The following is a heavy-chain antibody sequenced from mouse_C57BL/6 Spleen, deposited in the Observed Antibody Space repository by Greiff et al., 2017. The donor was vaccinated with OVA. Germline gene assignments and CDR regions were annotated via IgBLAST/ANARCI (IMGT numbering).Heavy chain of an antibody. D-gene: IGHD1-1*01. CDR2: ISDGGSYT. CDR3: ARKAITTVVNWYFDV. V-gene: IGHV5-4*01. J-gene: IGHJ1*03. CDR1: GFTFSSYA. Sequence: EVQRVESGGGLVKPGGSLKLSCAASGFTFSSYAMSWVRQTPEKRLEWVATISDGGSYTYYPDNVKGRFTISRDNAKNNLYLQMSHLKSEDTAMYYCARKAITTVVNWYFDVWGTGTTVTVSS.